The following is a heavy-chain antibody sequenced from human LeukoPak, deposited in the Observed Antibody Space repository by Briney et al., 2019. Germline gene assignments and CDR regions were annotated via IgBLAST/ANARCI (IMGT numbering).Heavy chain of an antibody. Sequence: PSETLSLTCTVSGGSISSSSYYWGWTRQPPGKGLEWIGSIYYSGSTYYNPSLKSRVTISVDTSKNQFSLKLSSVTAADTAVYYCARLVTVTKTLDPWGQGTLVTVSS. CDR1: GGSISSSSYY. V-gene: IGHV4-39*01. CDR2: IYYSGST. J-gene: IGHJ5*02. CDR3: ARLVTVTKTLDP. D-gene: IGHD4-17*01.